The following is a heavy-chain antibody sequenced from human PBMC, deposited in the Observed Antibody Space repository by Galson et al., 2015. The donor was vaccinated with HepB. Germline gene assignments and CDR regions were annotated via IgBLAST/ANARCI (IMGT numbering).Heavy chain of an antibody. Sequence: SLRLSCAASGFTFDDYTMHWVRQAPGKGLEWVSLISWDGGSTYYADSVKGRFTISRDNSKNSLYLQMNSLRTEDTALYYCAKDTGSSWVNFDYWGQGTLVTVSS. CDR1: GFTFDDYT. J-gene: IGHJ4*02. D-gene: IGHD6-13*01. CDR3: AKDTGSSWVNFDY. V-gene: IGHV3-43*01. CDR2: ISWDGGST.